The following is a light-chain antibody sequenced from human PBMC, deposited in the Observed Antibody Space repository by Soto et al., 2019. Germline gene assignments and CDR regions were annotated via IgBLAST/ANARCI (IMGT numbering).Light chain of an antibody. CDR2: DAS. CDR1: QSVNTF. CDR3: QQYGSSPPIT. V-gene: IGKV3-11*01. J-gene: IGKJ5*01. Sequence: IVLTQSPAILSLSPGERATLSCRASQSVNTFLAWYQQKPGQAPRLLIYDASNRATGIPPRFSGSGSGTDFTLTISSLEPEDFAVYYCQQYGSSPPITFGQGTRLEIK.